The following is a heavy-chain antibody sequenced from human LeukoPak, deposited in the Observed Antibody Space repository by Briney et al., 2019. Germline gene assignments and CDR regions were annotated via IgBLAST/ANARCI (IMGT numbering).Heavy chain of an antibody. CDR2: IYPGDSDT. CDR1: GYRFTSYW. CDR3: ARHTTPKSYYYDSSGYTDY. Sequence: GESLKISCKGSGYRFTSYWIGWVRQMPGKGLEWMGIIYPGDSDTRYSPSFQGQVTISADKSISTAYLQWSSLKASDTAMYYCARHTTPKSYYYDSSGYTDYWGQGTLVTVSS. V-gene: IGHV5-51*01. D-gene: IGHD3-22*01. J-gene: IGHJ4*02.